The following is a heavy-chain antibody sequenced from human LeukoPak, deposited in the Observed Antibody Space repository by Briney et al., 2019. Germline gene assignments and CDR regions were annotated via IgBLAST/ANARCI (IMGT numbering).Heavy chain of an antibody. V-gene: IGHV3-48*03. J-gene: IGHJ4*02. CDR2: ISGSGSTI. Sequence: GGSLRLSCAASGFTFSSYEMNWVRQAPGKGLEWVSYISGSGSTIYYADSVRGRFTISRDNAKNSLYLQMNSLRAEDTAVYYCAKDLGRYRNNYFDYWGQGTLVTVSS. CDR1: GFTFSSYE. D-gene: IGHD1-26*01. CDR3: AKDLGRYRNNYFDY.